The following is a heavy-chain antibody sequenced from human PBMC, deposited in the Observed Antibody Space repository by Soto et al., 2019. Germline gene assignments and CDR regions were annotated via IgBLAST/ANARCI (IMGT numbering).Heavy chain of an antibody. Sequence: EMQLVESGGGLVQPSRSLRLSCVGSGFIADDYAMHWVRQPPGKGLEWVSGISSNSETTNYADSVKGRFTISRDNAKNSLFLQMNSLRPEDTALYYCAKDMKWGGMTTIHYFDSWGQGTLVTVSS. CDR2: ISSNSETT. J-gene: IGHJ4*02. CDR1: GFIADDYA. V-gene: IGHV3-9*02. D-gene: IGHD4-17*01. CDR3: AKDMKWGGMTTIHYFDS.